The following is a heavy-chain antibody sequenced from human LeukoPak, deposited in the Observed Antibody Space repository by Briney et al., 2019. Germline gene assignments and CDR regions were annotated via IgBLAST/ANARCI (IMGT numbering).Heavy chain of an antibody. CDR3: AREEAYCSSTSCSAPFDY. CDR1: GYTFTGYY. V-gene: IGHV1-2*02. J-gene: IGHJ4*02. D-gene: IGHD2-2*01. CDR2: INPNSGGT. Sequence: GASVKVSCKASGYTFTGYYMHWVRQAPGQGLEWMGWINPNSGGTNYAQKFQGRVTMTRDTSISTAYMELSRLRSDDTAVYYCAREEAYCSSTSCSAPFDYWGQGTLVTVSS.